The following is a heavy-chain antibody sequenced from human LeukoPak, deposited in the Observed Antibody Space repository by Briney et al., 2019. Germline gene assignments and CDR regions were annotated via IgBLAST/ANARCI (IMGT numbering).Heavy chain of an antibody. CDR3: GRDGAYHDSSGSYYAVGDDY. CDR1: GYTFTNYY. J-gene: IGHJ4*02. V-gene: IGHV1-46*01. D-gene: IGHD3-22*01. Sequence: ASVKVSCKASGYTFTNYYMHWVRQAPGQGLEWMGIINPSDGSTTYAQKFQDRVTMTRDTSTSTVYMELSNLRSEDTAVYYCGRDGAYHDSSGSYYAVGDDYWGQGTLVTVSS. CDR2: INPSDGST.